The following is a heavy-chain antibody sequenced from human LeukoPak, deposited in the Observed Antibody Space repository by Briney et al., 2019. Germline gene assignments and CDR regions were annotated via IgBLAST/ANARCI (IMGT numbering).Heavy chain of an antibody. CDR2: ISGSGGST. CDR3: SKDGTTVVRCLFDK. J-gene: IGHJ3*02. D-gene: IGHD4-23*01. V-gene: IGHV3-23*01. Sequence: GGSLRLSCAASGFTVSSYAMIWVRQAPGKGLEWVSGISGSGGSTFYADSVKGRFTISRDNSKYTLYLLINSLRAEDTAVYYCSKDGTTVVRCLFDKWGPGTMVTVSS. CDR1: GFTVSSYA.